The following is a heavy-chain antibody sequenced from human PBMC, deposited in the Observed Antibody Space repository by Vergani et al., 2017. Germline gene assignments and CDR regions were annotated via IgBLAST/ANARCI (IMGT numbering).Heavy chain of an antibody. J-gene: IGHJ5*02. Sequence: QVQLVESGAEVKKPGASVKVSCKASGGTFSSYAISWVRQAPGQGLEWMGGIIPIFGTANYAQKFQGRVTITADESTSTAYMELSSLRSEDTAVYYCARGRGGGYSSSWYSFGWFDPWGQGTLVTVSS. CDR1: GGTFSSYA. V-gene: IGHV1-69*01. CDR2: IIPIFGTA. D-gene: IGHD6-13*01. CDR3: ARGRGGGYSSSWYSFGWFDP.